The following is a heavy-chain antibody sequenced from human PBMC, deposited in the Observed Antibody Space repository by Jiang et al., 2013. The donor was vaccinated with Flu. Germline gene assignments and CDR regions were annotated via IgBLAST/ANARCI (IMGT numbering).Heavy chain of an antibody. CDR2: MYYSGST. CDR1: GGSISSSSYY. Sequence: KPSETLSLTCTVSGGSISSSSYYWGWIRQPPGKGLEWIGSMYYSGSTYYNPSLKSRVTISVDTSKNQFSLKLSSVTAADTAVYYCARDYGGNSDFDYWGQGTLVTVSS. V-gene: IGHV4-39*01. J-gene: IGHJ4*02. D-gene: IGHD4-23*01. CDR3: ARDYGGNSDFDY.